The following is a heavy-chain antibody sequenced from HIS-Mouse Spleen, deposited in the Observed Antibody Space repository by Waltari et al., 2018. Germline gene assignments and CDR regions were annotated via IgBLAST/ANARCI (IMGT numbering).Heavy chain of an antibody. CDR1: GFTFSTYG. V-gene: IGHV3-30*18. CDR3: AKDSGEMATSFDY. D-gene: IGHD1-26*01. Sequence: QVQLVESGGGVVQPGRSLRLSVAASGFTFSTYGMHWVRRAPGKGLEWVAVISYDGSNKYYADSVKGRFTISRDNSKNTLYLQMNSLRAEDTAVYYCAKDSGEMATSFDYWGQGTLVTVSS. J-gene: IGHJ4*02. CDR2: ISYDGSNK.